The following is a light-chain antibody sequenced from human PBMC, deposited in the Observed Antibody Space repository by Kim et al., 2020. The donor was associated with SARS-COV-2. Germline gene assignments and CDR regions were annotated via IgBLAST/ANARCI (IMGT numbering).Light chain of an antibody. V-gene: IGKV1-27*01. J-gene: IGKJ1*01. CDR2: AAS. CDR1: QDIANS. CDR3: QKYNSAPWT. Sequence: DIQMTQSPSSLSASVGDRVTITCRASQDIANSLAWYQQKPGKVPKLLIYAASTLQSGVPSRFSGSGSGTEFTLTIGSLQTEDVATYSCQKYNSAPWTFGPGTKVDIK.